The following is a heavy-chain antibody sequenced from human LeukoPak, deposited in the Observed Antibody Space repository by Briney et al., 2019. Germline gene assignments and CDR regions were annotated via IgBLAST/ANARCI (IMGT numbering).Heavy chain of an antibody. V-gene: IGHV4-61*10. Sequence: SQTLSLTCTVSGGSISSGSYYWSWIRQPAGKGLEWIGYIYYSGSTNYNPSLKSRVTISVDTSKNQFSLKLSSVTAADTAVYYCARASRGYSNPLFDYWGQGTLVTVSS. CDR1: GGSISSGSYY. J-gene: IGHJ4*02. D-gene: IGHD4-11*01. CDR3: ARASRGYSNPLFDY. CDR2: IYYSGST.